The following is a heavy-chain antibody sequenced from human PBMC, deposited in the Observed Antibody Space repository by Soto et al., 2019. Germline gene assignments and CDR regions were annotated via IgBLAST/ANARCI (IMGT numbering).Heavy chain of an antibody. CDR1: GGSFRGYY. D-gene: IGHD2-15*01. V-gene: IGHV4-34*01. CDR2: INHSGST. CDR3: ARVGYCSGGSCYSEDY. J-gene: IGHJ4*02. Sequence: QVQLQQWGAGLLKPSETLSLTCAVYGGSFRGYYWSWIRQPPGKGLEWIGEINHSGSTNYNPSLKSRVTISVDTSKTQFSLKLRSVTAADTAVYYCARVGYCSGGSCYSEDYWGQGTLVTVSS.